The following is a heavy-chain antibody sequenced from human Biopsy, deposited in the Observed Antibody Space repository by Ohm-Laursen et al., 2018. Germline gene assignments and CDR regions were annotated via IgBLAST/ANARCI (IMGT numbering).Heavy chain of an antibody. CDR1: GFTFCAAW. V-gene: IGHV3-15*05. CDR3: TAGIPGLSRSSHY. J-gene: IGHJ4*02. Sequence: SLRLSFASSGFTFCAAWKYWVRQAPGKGLECVALVKSNANGGTTEYPAPVEGRFSISRDDSRNTVYLHMSSLNTDDTAMYFCTAGIPGLSRSSHYWGQGTLVTVSS. D-gene: IGHD6-19*01. CDR2: VKSNANGGTT.